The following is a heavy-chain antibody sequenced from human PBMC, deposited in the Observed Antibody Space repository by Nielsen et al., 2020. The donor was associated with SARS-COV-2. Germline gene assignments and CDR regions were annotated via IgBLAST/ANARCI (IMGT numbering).Heavy chain of an antibody. CDR2: ISSSSSTI. CDR3: AKRGYSYGDLGDY. J-gene: IGHJ4*02. D-gene: IGHD5-18*01. Sequence: GGSLRLSCAASGFTFSSYSMNWVRQAPGKGLEWVSYISSSSSTIYYADSVKGRFTISRDNAKNSLYLQMNSLRAGDTAVYYCAKRGYSYGDLGDYWGQGTLVTVSS. V-gene: IGHV3-48*01. CDR1: GFTFSSYS.